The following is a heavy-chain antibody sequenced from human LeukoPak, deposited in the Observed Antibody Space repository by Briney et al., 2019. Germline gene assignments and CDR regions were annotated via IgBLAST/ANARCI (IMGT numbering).Heavy chain of an antibody. Sequence: GGSLRLSCAASGFTFSSYSMNWVRQAPGKGLEWVSYISSSSSTIYYADSVKGRFTISRDNAKNSLYLQMNSLRAEDTAVYYCARGRFWSSSWYFLGYSEYFQHWGQGTLVTVSS. J-gene: IGHJ1*01. V-gene: IGHV3-48*04. CDR1: GFTFSSYS. CDR2: ISSSSSTI. CDR3: ARGRFWSSSWYFLGYSEYFQH. D-gene: IGHD6-13*01.